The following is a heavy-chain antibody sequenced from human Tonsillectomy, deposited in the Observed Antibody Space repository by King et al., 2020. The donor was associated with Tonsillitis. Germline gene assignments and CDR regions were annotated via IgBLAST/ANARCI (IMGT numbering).Heavy chain of an antibody. D-gene: IGHD3-22*01. CDR1: GFTFSSYE. CDR3: AREGIDYYDSSGYYRVDAFDI. Sequence: QLVQSGGGLVQPGGSLRLSCAASGFTFSSYEMNWVRQAPGKGLEWVSYISSSGSTIYYADSVKGRFTISRDNAKNSLSLQMNSLRAEDTAVYYCAREGIDYYDSSGYYRVDAFDIWGQGTMVTVSS. CDR2: ISSSGSTI. V-gene: IGHV3-48*03. J-gene: IGHJ3*02.